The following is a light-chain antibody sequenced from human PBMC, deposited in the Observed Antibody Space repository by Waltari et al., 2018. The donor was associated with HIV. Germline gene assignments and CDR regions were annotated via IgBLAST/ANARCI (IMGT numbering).Light chain of an antibody. V-gene: IGLV4-69*01. CDR1: SGHSSYA. Sequence: QLVLTQSPSASASLGASVKLTCTLSSGHSSYAIASHHQQHDKGPRYLMKLNSDGSHSKGDGVPDRFSGSSSGAERYLTISSLQSEDEADYYCQTWGTGLRVFGGGTKLTVL. CDR3: QTWGTGLRV. CDR2: LNSDGSH. J-gene: IGLJ3*02.